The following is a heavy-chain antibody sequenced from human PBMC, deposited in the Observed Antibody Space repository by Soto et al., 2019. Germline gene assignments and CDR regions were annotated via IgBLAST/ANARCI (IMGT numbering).Heavy chain of an antibody. CDR3: ARDFSGPMDY. CDR2: IYPSGGST. V-gene: IGHV1-46*01. J-gene: IGHJ4*02. D-gene: IGHD3-10*01. CDR1: GYTFTNYY. Sequence: GXSVKVSCKASGYTFTNYYMHWVRQAPGQGLEWMGIIYPSGGSTRNAQKFQGRVTMTRDTSTSTVYMELSSLRSEDTAVYYCARDFSGPMDYWGRGTLVTVSS.